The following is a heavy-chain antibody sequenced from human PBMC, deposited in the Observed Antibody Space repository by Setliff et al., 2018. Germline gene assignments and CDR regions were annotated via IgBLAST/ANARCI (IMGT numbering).Heavy chain of an antibody. V-gene: IGHV3-73*01. CDR1: GFSFSGSA. J-gene: IGHJ3*02. Sequence: GESLKISCAASGFSFSGSAVYWVRQASVKGLEWIGRIRGRTDNYATAYVASVRGRFTISRDDSKNTAYLQMNSLKTEDTAVYYCTFARDGYDVFDIWGQGTMVTVSS. D-gene: IGHD5-18*01. CDR3: TFARDGYDVFDI. CDR2: IRGRTDNYAT.